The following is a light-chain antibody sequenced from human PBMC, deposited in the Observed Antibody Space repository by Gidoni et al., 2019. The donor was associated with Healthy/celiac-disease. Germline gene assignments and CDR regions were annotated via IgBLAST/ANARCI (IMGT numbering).Light chain of an antibody. V-gene: IGKV1-39*01. CDR3: QQSYSTPGT. J-gene: IGKJ1*01. CDR1: QSISTY. Sequence: IQMTHSPSSLSASVGDRVTITCRASQSISTYLNWYQQKPGKAPKLLIYAASSLQSGVPSRFSGSGSGTDFTLTISSLQPEDVATYYCQQSYSTPGTFGQGTGVEIK. CDR2: AAS.